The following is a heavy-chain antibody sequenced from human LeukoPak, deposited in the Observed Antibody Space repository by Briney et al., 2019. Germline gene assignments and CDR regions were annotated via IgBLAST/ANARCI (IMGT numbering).Heavy chain of an antibody. V-gene: IGHV3-48*03. CDR2: ISSSGSST. D-gene: IGHD6-6*01. CDR3: ARWTRVSSTSLWYFDL. Sequence: GGPLRLSCAASGFIFSNYEMNWVRQAPGKGLEWVSYISSSGSSTYYADSVKGRFTISRDNAKDSLYLQMNSLRAEDTAVYYCARWTRVSSTSLWYFDLWGRGDLVTVSS. CDR1: GFIFSNYE. J-gene: IGHJ2*01.